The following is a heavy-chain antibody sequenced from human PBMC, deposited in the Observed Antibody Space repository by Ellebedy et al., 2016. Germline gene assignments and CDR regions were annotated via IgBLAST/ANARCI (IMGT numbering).Heavy chain of an antibody. J-gene: IGHJ1*01. D-gene: IGHD1-26*01. Sequence: GGSLRLSXAASGFTFSSYGMHWVRQAPGKGLEWVAVISYDGSNKYYADSVKGRFTISRDNSKNTLYLQMNSLRAEDTAVYYCAKDSAGWGQGTLVTVSS. CDR3: AKDSAG. V-gene: IGHV3-30*18. CDR1: GFTFSSYG. CDR2: ISYDGSNK.